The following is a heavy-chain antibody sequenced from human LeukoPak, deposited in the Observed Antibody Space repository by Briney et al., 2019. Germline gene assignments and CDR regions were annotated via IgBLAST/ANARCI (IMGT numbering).Heavy chain of an antibody. Sequence: GGSLRLSCAASGFIFSNYAMQWVRQAPGMGLEWVAFIRYDGGNTYYADSVKGRFTISRDNSKNTLYLQMNSLRAEDTAVYYCAKGDLSFDYWGQGTLVTVSS. CDR2: IRYDGGNT. J-gene: IGHJ4*02. CDR1: GFIFSNYA. CDR3: AKGDLSFDY. V-gene: IGHV3-30*02.